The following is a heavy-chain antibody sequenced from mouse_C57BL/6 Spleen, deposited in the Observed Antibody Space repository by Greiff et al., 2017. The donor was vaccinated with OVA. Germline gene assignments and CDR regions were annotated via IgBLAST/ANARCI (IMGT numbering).Heavy chain of an antibody. CDR3: ARSLYGSSSYWYFDV. V-gene: IGHV1-22*01. CDR2: INPNNGGT. CDR1: GYTFTDYN. D-gene: IGHD1-1*01. J-gene: IGHJ1*03. Sequence: VQLKESGPELVKPGASVKMSCKASGYTFTDYNMHWVKQSHGKSLEWIGYINPNNGGTSYNQKFKGKATLTVNKSSSTAYMELRSLTSEDSAVYYCARSLYGSSSYWYFDVWGTGTTVTVSS.